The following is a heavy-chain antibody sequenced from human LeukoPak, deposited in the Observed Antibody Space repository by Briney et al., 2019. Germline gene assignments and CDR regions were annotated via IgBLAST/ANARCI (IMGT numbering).Heavy chain of an antibody. V-gene: IGHV3-66*01. Sequence: PGGSLRLSCAASGFTVNSPNFMNWVRQAPGKGLEWVSVIYSRGYTHYADSVKGRFTISRDDSKNTLSLHMNSLRTEDTAVYYCAKIPIAVAGRGSDYWAREPWSPSPQ. CDR3: AKIPIAVAGRGSDY. CDR2: IYSRGYT. D-gene: IGHD6-19*01. J-gene: IGHJ4*02. CDR1: GFTVNSPNF.